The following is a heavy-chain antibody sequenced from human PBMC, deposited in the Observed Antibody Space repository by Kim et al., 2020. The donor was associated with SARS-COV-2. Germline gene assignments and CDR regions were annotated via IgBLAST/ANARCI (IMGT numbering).Heavy chain of an antibody. CDR3: AKTDGDYLSYYYVLNV. D-gene: IGHD4-17*01. V-gene: IGHV3-23*01. Sequence: GGSLRLSCAASGFTFSSYAMTWVRQAPGKGLEWVSGISARGRSTFYTDSVKGRFTISRDNSKNTLYLQMNSLRADDTAVYYFAKTDGDYLSYYYVLNVWG. CDR2: ISARGRST. J-gene: IGHJ6*01. CDR1: GFTFSSYA.